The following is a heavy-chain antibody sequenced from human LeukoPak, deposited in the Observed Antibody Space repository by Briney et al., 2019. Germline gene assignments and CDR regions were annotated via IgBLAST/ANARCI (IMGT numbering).Heavy chain of an antibody. CDR3: ARSQGYDYVWGSYRPNYYFDY. CDR2: ISAYNGNT. Sequence: EASVNVSCKASGYTFTSYGISWVRQAPGQGLEWMGWISAYNGNTNYAQKLQGRVTMTTDTSTSTAYMELRSLRSDDTAVYYCARSQGYDYVWGSYRPNYYFDYWGQGTLVTVSS. D-gene: IGHD3-16*02. CDR1: GYTFTSYG. V-gene: IGHV1-18*01. J-gene: IGHJ4*02.